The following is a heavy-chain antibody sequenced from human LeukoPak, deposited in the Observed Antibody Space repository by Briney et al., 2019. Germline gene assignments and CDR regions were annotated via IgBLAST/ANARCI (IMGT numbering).Heavy chain of an antibody. V-gene: IGHV1-2*02. D-gene: IGHD2-21*02. J-gene: IGHJ4*02. CDR1: GYTFTGYY. CDR2: INPNSGGT. Sequence: ASVKVSCKASGYTFTGYYMHWVRQAPGQGLEWMGWINPNSGGTNYAQKFQGRVTMTRDTSISTAYMELSRLRSDDTAVYYCARARYCGGDCYYHFDYRGQGTLVTVSS. CDR3: ARARYCGGDCYYHFDY.